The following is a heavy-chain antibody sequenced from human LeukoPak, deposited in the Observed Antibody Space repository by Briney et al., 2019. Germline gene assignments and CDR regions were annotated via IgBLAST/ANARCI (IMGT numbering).Heavy chain of an antibody. J-gene: IGHJ4*02. CDR3: AKATDSSSSSGY. V-gene: IGHV3-21*01. CDR2: ISSSSSYI. D-gene: IGHD6-6*01. Sequence: GGSLRLSCAASGFTFSSYSMNWVRQAPGKGLEWVSSISSSSSYIYYADSVKGRFTISRDNAKNSLYLQMNSLRAEDTAVYYCAKATDSSSSSGYWGQGTLVTVSS. CDR1: GFTFSSYS.